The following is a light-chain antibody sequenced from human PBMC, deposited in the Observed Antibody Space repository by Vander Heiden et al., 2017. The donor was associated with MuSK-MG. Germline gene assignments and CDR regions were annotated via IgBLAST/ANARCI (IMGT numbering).Light chain of an antibody. CDR1: ESVISSY. Sequence: EIVLTQSPATLSLSPGESVTLPCRASESVISSYLAWYQQKPGQAPRLLIYGAANRATGIANRFSGRGSGTDFSLTISRLEPDDFAMYYCQQYGGTSFTFGQGTRLEIK. V-gene: IGKV3-20*01. CDR2: GAA. CDR3: QQYGGTSFT. J-gene: IGKJ5*01.